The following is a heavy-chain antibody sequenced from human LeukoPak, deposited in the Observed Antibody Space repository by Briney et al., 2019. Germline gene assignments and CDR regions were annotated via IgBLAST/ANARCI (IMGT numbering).Heavy chain of an antibody. V-gene: IGHV3-7*01. CDR3: AELGITMIGGV. Sequence: TGGSLRLSCAASGFTFSSYEMNWVRQAPGKGLEWVANIKQDGSEKYSVDSVKGRFTISRDNAKNSLYLQMNNLRAEDTAVYYCAELGITMIGGVWGKGTTVTISS. J-gene: IGHJ6*04. CDR1: GFTFSSYE. CDR2: IKQDGSEK. D-gene: IGHD3-10*02.